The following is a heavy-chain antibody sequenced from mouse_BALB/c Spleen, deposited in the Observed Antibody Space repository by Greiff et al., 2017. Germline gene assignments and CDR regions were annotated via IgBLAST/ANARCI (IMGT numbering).Heavy chain of an antibody. CDR1: GFTFSSYT. CDR3: ARNLDGNVQYYYAMDY. Sequence: DVKLVESGGGLVQPGGSLKLSCAASGFTFSSYTMSWVRQTPEKRLEWVAYISNGGGSTYYPDTVKGRFTISRDNAKNTLYLQMSSLKSEDTAMYYCARNLDGNVQYYYAMDYWGQGTSVTVSA. CDR2: ISNGGGST. V-gene: IGHV5-12-2*01. J-gene: IGHJ4*01. D-gene: IGHD2-1*01.